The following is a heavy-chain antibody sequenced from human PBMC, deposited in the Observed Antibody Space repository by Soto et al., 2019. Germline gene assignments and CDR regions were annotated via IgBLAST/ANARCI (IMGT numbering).Heavy chain of an antibody. Sequence: ASVQVSCNASGVTFSSYAIGWMRQAPVQGLEWIGGIISKVGTANYAQKFQGRVTMTRDTSISTDYMELSRLRSDDTAVYYCARVGPRGLRVTDAFDIWGQGTMVTVSS. CDR3: ARVGPRGLRVTDAFDI. CDR1: GVTFSSYA. CDR2: IISKVGTA. V-gene: IGHV1-69*05. D-gene: IGHD4-17*01. J-gene: IGHJ3*02.